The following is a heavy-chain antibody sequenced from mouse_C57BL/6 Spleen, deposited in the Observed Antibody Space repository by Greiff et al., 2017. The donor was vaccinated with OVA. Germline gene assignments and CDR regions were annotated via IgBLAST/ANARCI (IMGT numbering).Heavy chain of an antibody. CDR2: INPGSGGT. Sequence: VQLQQSGAELVRPGTSVKVSCKASGYAFTNYLIEWVKQRPGQGLEWIGVINPGSGGTNYNEKFKGKATLTADKSASTAYMQLSSLTSEDSAVYFCARAYYGSSYGEDAMDYWGQGTSVTVSA. J-gene: IGHJ4*01. CDR1: GYAFTNYL. D-gene: IGHD1-1*01. V-gene: IGHV1-54*01. CDR3: ARAYYGSSYGEDAMDY.